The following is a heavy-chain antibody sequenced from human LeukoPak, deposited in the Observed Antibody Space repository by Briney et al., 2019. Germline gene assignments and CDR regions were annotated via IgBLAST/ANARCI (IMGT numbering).Heavy chain of an antibody. CDR3: ARQTKNYFDY. V-gene: IGHV4-34*01. CDR2: INHSGST. CDR1: GGSFSGYY. J-gene: IGHJ4*02. Sequence: SETLSLTCAVYGGSFSGYYWSWIRQPPGKGLELIGEINHSGSTNYNPSLKSRVTISVDTSKNQFSLKLSSVTAADTAVYYCARQTKNYFDYWGQGTLVTVSS.